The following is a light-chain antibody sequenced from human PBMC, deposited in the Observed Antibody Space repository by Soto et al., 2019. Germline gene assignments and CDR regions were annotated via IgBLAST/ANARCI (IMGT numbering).Light chain of an antibody. CDR2: QVT. V-gene: IGLV2-14*01. Sequence: QSALTQPASVSGSPGRSITISCTGTSSDIAIYNFVSWYQQHPGKAPRLMIFQVTNRPSGVSTRFSGSKSGNTASLTISGLQAEDEADYYCSSYTDSTDYVFGTGTKVTVL. CDR1: SSDIAIYNF. CDR3: SSYTDSTDYV. J-gene: IGLJ1*01.